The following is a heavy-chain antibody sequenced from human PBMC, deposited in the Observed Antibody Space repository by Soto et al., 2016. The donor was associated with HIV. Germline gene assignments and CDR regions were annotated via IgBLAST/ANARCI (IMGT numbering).Heavy chain of an antibody. Sequence: EVQLLESGGGLVQPGGSLRLSCAASGFTFSSYAMSWVRQAPGKGLEWVSAISGSGGSTYYADSVKGRFTISRDSSKNTLHLQMNTLRAEDTAVYYCAKDLGDILTAWDYYYGMDVWGQGTTVIVSS. CDR3: AKDLGDILTAWDYYYGMDV. V-gene: IGHV3-23*01. CDR2: ISGSGGST. CDR1: GFTFSSYA. J-gene: IGHJ6*02. D-gene: IGHD3-9*01.